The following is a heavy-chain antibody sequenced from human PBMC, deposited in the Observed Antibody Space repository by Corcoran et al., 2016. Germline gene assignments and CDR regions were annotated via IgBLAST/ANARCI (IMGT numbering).Heavy chain of an antibody. V-gene: IGHV3-33*01. J-gene: IGHJ5*02. Sequence: QVQLVESGGGVVQPGRSLRLSCAASGFTFSNYGMHWVRQAPDKGLEWVAVIWADGSTKYYADSVKGRFTISKDNSKNTLYLQMNSLSADDTAVDYCAGERGYSPFDPWGQGTLVTVSS. D-gene: IGHD3-22*01. CDR3: AGERGYSPFDP. CDR1: GFTFSNYG. CDR2: IWADGSTK.